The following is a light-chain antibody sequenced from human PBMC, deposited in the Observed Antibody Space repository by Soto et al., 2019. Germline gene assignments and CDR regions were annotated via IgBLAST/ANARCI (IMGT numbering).Light chain of an antibody. CDR2: AAS. J-gene: IGKJ1*01. CDR1: QCISNY. V-gene: IGKV1-27*01. Sequence: MTHSPSSLSETVGDRVTITCWASQCISNYLAWYQLKPVKAPYLVIYAASTLQSGVPSRFSGSGSATDFTLTISSLQPEDVATYYCQKYNSAPRSFGQGTKADIK. CDR3: QKYNSAPRS.